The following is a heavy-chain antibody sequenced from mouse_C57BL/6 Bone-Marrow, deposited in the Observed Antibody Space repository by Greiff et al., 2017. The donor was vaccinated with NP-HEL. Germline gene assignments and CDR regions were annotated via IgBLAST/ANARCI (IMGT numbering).Heavy chain of an antibody. D-gene: IGHD1-1*01. J-gene: IGHJ2*01. CDR2: INPGSGGT. CDR1: GYAFTNYL. V-gene: IGHV1-54*01. CDR3: AREDTTVYFDY. Sequence: VQLQQSGAELVRPGTSVKVSCKASGYAFTNYLIEWVKQRPGQGLEWIGVINPGSGGTNYNEKFKGKATLTADKSSSTAYMQLSSLTSEDSAIYFCAREDTTVYFDYGGKGTTLTVSS.